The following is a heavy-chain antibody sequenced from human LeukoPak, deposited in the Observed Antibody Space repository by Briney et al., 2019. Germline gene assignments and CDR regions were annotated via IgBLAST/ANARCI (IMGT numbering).Heavy chain of an antibody. CDR3: ARDSGYDYLRLGELSYFDY. CDR2: IKQDGSEK. CDR1: GFTFSSYW. D-gene: IGHD3-16*02. J-gene: IGHJ4*02. Sequence: PGGSLRLSCAASGFTFSSYWMSWVRQAPGKGLEWVANIKQDGSEKYYVDSVKGRFTISRDNAKNSLYLQMNSLRAEDTAVYYCARDSGYDYLRLGELSYFDYWGQGTLVTVSS. V-gene: IGHV3-7*01.